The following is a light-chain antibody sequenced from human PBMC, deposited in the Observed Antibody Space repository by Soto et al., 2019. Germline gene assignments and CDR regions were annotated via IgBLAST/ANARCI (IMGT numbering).Light chain of an antibody. V-gene: IGKV1-39*01. CDR3: QQSYSTSWS. CDR1: QSISSY. CDR2: AAS. J-gene: IGKJ1*01. Sequence: DIQMTQSPSSLSASVGDRVTITFRASQSISSYLNWYQQKPGKAPKLLISAASSLQSGVPSRFSGSGSGTDFTLTISSLQPEDFATYYCQQSYSTSWSFGQGTKVEIK.